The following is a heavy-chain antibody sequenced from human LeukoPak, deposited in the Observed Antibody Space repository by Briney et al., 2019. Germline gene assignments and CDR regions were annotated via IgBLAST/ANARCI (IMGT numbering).Heavy chain of an antibody. Sequence: ASVKVSCKASGYTLTGYYMHWVRQAPGQGLAWMGWMNPNSGGTKYAQKFQGRVTMTRDTSISTAYMELSRLRSDDTAMYYCARDKLGLGELSLYDQWGQGTLVTVFS. J-gene: IGHJ5*02. D-gene: IGHD3-16*02. CDR2: MNPNSGGT. CDR1: GYTLTGYY. CDR3: ARDKLGLGELSLYDQ. V-gene: IGHV1-2*02.